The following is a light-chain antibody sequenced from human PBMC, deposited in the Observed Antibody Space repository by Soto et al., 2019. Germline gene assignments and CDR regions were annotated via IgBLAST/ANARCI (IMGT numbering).Light chain of an antibody. J-gene: IGLJ7*01. CDR1: SSKIGSNT. V-gene: IGLV1-44*01. CDR3: AAWDDSLNGAV. Sequence: QSVLTQPPSASVTPGQSVTISCSGSSSKIGSNTVNWYQQLPGTAPKLLIYSNNQRPSGVPDRFSGSKSCTSASLAISGLQSEDEADYDCAAWDDSLNGAVFGGGTQLTVL. CDR2: SNN.